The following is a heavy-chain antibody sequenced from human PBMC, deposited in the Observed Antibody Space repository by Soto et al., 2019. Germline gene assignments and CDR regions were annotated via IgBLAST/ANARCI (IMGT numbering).Heavy chain of an antibody. Sequence: HVPLQPWGAGLLKPSDTMSLTCADYGGSFSGYYWSWSRQTPGKGLEWIGEINHSVSTNYNPSLNRRGTISVITSKNPFSRTLGVVNAAYTAVYYCARLPAMVRGVITYDYYYCMDVWGQGTTVTVSS. D-gene: IGHD3-10*01. CDR3: ARLPAMVRGVITYDYYYCMDV. V-gene: IGHV4-34*01. CDR2: INHSVST. CDR1: GGSFSGYY. J-gene: IGHJ6*02.